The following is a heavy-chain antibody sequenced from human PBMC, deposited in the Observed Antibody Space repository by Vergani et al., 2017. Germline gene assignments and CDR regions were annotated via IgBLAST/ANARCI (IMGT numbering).Heavy chain of an antibody. V-gene: IGHV4-38-2*01. CDR1: GYSIRNGYY. J-gene: IGHJ4*02. D-gene: IGHD5-12*01. Sequence: QVQLQESGPGLVEPSETLSLTCAVSGYSIRNGYYWGWIRQPPGKGVEWIGSIYHSGSTHYNPSLKSRVTISVDTSKNDFSLKVTSVTAADTAVYYCTRQPQEGASGPPSVPTWGQGISVIVSS. CDR2: IYHSGST. CDR3: TRQPQEGASGPPSVPT.